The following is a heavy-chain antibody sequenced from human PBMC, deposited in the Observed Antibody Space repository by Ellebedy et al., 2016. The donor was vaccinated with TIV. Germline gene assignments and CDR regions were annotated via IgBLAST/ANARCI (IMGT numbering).Heavy chain of an antibody. V-gene: IGHV4-39*07. Sequence: SETLSLTCTVSGGSISSSSYYWGWIRQPPGKGLEWIGSIYYSGSTYYNPSLKSRVTISVDTSKNQFSLKLSSVTAADTAVYYCARGGLFPLYYFDYWGQGTLVTVSS. CDR1: GGSISSSSYY. CDR3: ARGGLFPLYYFDY. D-gene: IGHD2-21*01. CDR2: IYYSGST. J-gene: IGHJ4*02.